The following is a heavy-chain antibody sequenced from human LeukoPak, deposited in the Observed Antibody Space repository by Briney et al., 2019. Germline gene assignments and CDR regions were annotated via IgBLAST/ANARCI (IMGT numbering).Heavy chain of an antibody. CDR2: IYYSGNT. CDR1: GGSITSSSSAYY. Sequence: PSETLSLTCTVSGGSITSSSSAYYWGWVRQPPGKGLEWIGSIYYSGNTYYGPSLKSRVTISLDTSKIQFSLKVSSVTATDTAVYYCVRHEDNPNFDCWGQGTLVTVSS. V-gene: IGHV4-39*01. J-gene: IGHJ4*02. D-gene: IGHD1-1*01. CDR3: VRHEDNPNFDC.